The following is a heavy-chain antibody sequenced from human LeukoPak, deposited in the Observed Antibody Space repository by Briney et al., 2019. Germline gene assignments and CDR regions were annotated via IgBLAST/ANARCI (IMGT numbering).Heavy chain of an antibody. CDR1: GASITTTTYY. Sequence: SETLSLTCSVSGASITTTTYYWGWIRQSPGKGLEWLGEIHHSGSSYYHPSLKSRLTMSVDTSKNQFSLKMSSLTAADTAVYSCASVTYNGYQHFDNWGPGTLVTVSS. J-gene: IGHJ4*02. CDR3: ASVTYNGYQHFDN. V-gene: IGHV4-39*07. D-gene: IGHD3-10*01. CDR2: IHHSGSS.